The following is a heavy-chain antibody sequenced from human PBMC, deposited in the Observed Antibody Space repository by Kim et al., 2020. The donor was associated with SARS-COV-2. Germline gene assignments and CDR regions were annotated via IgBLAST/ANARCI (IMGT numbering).Heavy chain of an antibody. J-gene: IGHJ5*02. CDR1: GFTFSSLA. V-gene: IGHV3-23*01. CDR3: AKDPRSSSSFNP. D-gene: IGHD6-13*01. Sequence: GGSLRLSCAASGFTFSSLAMTWVRQAPGKGLEWVSVVSYHGSGTYYADSVKGRFTISRDNSNNTMYLQMNFLRAEDTAVYYCAKDPRSSSSFNPWGQGT. CDR2: VSYHGSGT.